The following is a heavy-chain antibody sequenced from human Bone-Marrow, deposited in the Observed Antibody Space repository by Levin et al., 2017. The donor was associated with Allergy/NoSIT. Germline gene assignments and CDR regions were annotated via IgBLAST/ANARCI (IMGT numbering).Heavy chain of an antibody. CDR2: IRSKAYGGTT. CDR3: TRSDRIHRGSEYSSSCRQGGGNYFDY. D-gene: IGHD6-13*01. J-gene: IGHJ4*02. CDR1: GFTFGDYA. Sequence: PGGSLRLSCTASGFTFGDYAMSWFRQAPGKGLEWVGFIRSKAYGGTTEYAASVKGRFTISRDDSKSIAYLQMNSLKTEDTAVYYCTRSDRIHRGSEYSSSCRQGGGNYFDYWGQGTLVTVSS. V-gene: IGHV3-49*03.